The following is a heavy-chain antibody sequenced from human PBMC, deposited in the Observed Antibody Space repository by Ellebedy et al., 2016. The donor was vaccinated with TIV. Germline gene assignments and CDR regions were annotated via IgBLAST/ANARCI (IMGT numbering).Heavy chain of an antibody. J-gene: IGHJ4*02. V-gene: IGHV3-21*01. CDR1: GFTFSRYS. CDR3: ARVGVGATYFDY. Sequence: PGGSLRLSCEASGFTFSRYSMNWVRQAPGKGLEWVSAVSSRSDFIYYADSVKGRFTISRDNAKNSLYLQMNSLRAEDTAVYYCARVGVGATYFDYWGQGTLVTVSS. D-gene: IGHD1-26*01. CDR2: VSSRSDFI.